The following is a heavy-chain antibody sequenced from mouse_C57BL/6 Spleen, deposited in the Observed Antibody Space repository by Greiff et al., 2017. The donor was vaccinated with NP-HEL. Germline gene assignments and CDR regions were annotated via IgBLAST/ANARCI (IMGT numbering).Heavy chain of an antibody. CDR2: LSSGSSTI. CDR1: GFTFSDYG. Sequence: EVMLVESGGGLVKPGGSLKLSCAASGFTFSDYGMHWVRQAPEKGLEWVAYLSSGSSTIYYADTVKGRFTISRDNAKNTLFLQMTSLRSEDTAMYYCVRRDYYGSSFDYWGQGTTLTVSS. J-gene: IGHJ2*01. CDR3: VRRDYYGSSFDY. V-gene: IGHV5-17*01. D-gene: IGHD1-1*01.